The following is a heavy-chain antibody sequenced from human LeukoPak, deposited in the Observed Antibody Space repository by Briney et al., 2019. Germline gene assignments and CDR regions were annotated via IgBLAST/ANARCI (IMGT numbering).Heavy chain of an antibody. D-gene: IGHD6-25*01. J-gene: IGHJ6*03. CDR3: AKVAATYPLYYYYYMDV. Sequence: GGSLRLSCAASGFTFSSYEMHWVRQAPGKGLEWVAFIRYDGSNKYYADSVKGRFTISRDNSKNTLYLQMNSLRAEDTAVYYCAKVAATYPLYYYYYMDVWGKGTTVTISS. V-gene: IGHV3-30*02. CDR2: IRYDGSNK. CDR1: GFTFSSYE.